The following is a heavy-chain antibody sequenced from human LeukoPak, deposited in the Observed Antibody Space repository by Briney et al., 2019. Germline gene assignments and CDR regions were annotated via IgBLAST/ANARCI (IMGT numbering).Heavy chain of an antibody. CDR3: ARDGLYSSSWWRPGSDYYGMDV. CDR1: GFTVSTNY. Sequence: TGGSLRLSCAASGFTVSTNYMTWVRQAPGKGLEWVANIKQDGSEKYYVDSVKGRFTISRDNAKNSLYLQMNSLRAEDTAVYYCARDGLYSSSWWRPGSDYYGMDVWGQGTTVTVSS. CDR2: IKQDGSEK. J-gene: IGHJ6*02. D-gene: IGHD6-13*01. V-gene: IGHV3-7*01.